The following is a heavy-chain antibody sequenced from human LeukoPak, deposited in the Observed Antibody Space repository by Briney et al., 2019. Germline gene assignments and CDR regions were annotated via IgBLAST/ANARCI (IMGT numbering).Heavy chain of an antibody. Sequence: PGGSLRLSCAASGFSFSSHAMHWVRQAPGKGLEWVTVISYDGSNKYYADSVKGRFTVSRDNSKNTLYLQMNSLRDEDTAVYYCARELSASIPYYLDYWGQGTLVTVSS. CDR1: GFSFSSHA. J-gene: IGHJ4*02. D-gene: IGHD5/OR15-5a*01. V-gene: IGHV3-30-3*01. CDR3: ARELSASIPYYLDY. CDR2: ISYDGSNK.